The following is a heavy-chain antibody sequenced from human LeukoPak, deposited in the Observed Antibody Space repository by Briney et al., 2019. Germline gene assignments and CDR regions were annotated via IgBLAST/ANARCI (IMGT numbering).Heavy chain of an antibody. CDR3: AKDEGPQWLVPFDY. J-gene: IGHJ4*02. CDR1: VFTFDDYA. CDR2: ISWNSGSI. D-gene: IGHD6-19*01. Sequence: GRSLRLSCAASVFTFDDYAMDWVRQAPGKGLEWVSGISWNSGSIGYADSVKGRFTISRDNAKNSLYLQMNSLRAEDTALYYCAKDEGPQWLVPFDYWGQGTLVTVSS. V-gene: IGHV3-9*01.